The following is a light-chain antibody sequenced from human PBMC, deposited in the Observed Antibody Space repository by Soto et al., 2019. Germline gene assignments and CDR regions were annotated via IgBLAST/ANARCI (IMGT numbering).Light chain of an antibody. CDR3: QQYNNWPQT. CDR2: GAS. V-gene: IGKV3-15*01. Sequence: ETVMTQARATMSLSPGERATLSCXASQSVGSNLVWYQQKPGQAPRFLIYGASTRATGIPARFRGSGSGTEFTLTIDSLQSEDFAEYHCQQYNNWPQTFGQGTKVDNK. CDR1: QSVGSN. J-gene: IGKJ1*01.